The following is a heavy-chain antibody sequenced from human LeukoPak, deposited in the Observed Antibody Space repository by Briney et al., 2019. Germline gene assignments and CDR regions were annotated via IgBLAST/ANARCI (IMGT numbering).Heavy chain of an antibody. CDR3: AKDAAGPEY. CDR2: ISAGGGST. V-gene: IGHV3-23*01. D-gene: IGHD6-13*01. J-gene: IGHJ4*02. Sequence: GGSLRLSCAASGLTFSDYSMTWVRQAPGEGLFWVSGISAGGGSTYYADSVEGRFTISRDNSRNTLYLQMNSLRAEDTAVYYCAKDAAGPEYWGQGTLVTVSS. CDR1: GLTFSDYS.